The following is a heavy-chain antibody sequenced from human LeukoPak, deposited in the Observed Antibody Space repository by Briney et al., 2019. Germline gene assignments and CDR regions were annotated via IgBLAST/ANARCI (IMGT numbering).Heavy chain of an antibody. D-gene: IGHD5-18*01. Sequence: GGSLRLSCAASGFTFSSYGMHWVRQAPGKGLEWVAVISYDGSNKYYADSVKGRFTISRDNSKNTLYLQMSSLRAEDTAVYYCAKDRDTAMVYYFDYWGQGTLVTVSS. J-gene: IGHJ4*02. CDR2: ISYDGSNK. CDR1: GFTFSSYG. CDR3: AKDRDTAMVYYFDY. V-gene: IGHV3-30*18.